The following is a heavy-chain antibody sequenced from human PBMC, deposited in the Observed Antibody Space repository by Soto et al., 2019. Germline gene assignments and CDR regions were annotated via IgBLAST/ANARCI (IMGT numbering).Heavy chain of an antibody. D-gene: IGHD3-10*01. CDR1: GGTFNTYA. Sequence: QMQLVQSGAEVKERGSSVKISCKTSGGTFNTYALTWVRQAPGQGLEWIGGIIPIFGIKNVAQRFQGRVTINADESLTTAYMEMPSLRSDDTAVYYCANEAGDHWGQGTLVNVSS. CDR3: ANEAGDH. V-gene: IGHV1-69*01. J-gene: IGHJ4*02. CDR2: IIPIFGIK.